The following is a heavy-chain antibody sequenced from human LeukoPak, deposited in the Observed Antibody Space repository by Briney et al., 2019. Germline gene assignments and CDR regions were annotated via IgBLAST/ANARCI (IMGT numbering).Heavy chain of an antibody. CDR2: IYYSGST. Sequence: SETLSLTCTVSGGSISSSSYYWGWIRQPPGKGLEWIGSIYYSGSTYYNPSLKSRVTISVDTSKNQFSLKLSSVTAADTAVYYCARRRITIFGVVIRPQFDYWGQGTLVTVSS. V-gene: IGHV4-39*01. J-gene: IGHJ4*02. D-gene: IGHD3-3*01. CDR1: GGSISSSSYY. CDR3: ARRRITIFGVVIRPQFDY.